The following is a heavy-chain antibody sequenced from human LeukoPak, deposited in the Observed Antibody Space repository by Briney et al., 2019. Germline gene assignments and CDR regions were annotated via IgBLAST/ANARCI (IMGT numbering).Heavy chain of an antibody. Sequence: SETLSLTCAVYGGSFSGYYWSWIRQPPGEGLEWIGEINHSGSTNYNPSLKSRVTISVDTSKNQFSLKLSSVTAADTAVYYCARGKFSIFGAPPSLDYWGQGTLVTVSS. D-gene: IGHD3-3*01. J-gene: IGHJ4*02. CDR2: INHSGST. CDR3: ARGKFSIFGAPPSLDY. V-gene: IGHV4-34*01. CDR1: GGSFSGYY.